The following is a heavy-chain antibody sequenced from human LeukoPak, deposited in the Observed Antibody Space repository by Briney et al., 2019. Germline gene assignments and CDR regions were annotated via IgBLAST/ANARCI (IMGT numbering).Heavy chain of an antibody. V-gene: IGHV4-59*11. J-gene: IGHJ5*02. CDR3: ARLSGKWT. Sequence: SETLSLICSVSGGSISTHYWSRIRQPPGKRLEWIGYINDSGSTNYNPSLKSRVTISVDTSKNQFSLKLSSVTAADTAVYYCARLSGKWTWGQGTLVTVSS. D-gene: IGHD1-26*01. CDR1: GGSISTHY. CDR2: INDSGST.